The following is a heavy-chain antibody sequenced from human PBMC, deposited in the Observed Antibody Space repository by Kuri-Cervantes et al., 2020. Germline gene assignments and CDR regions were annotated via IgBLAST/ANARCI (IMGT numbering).Heavy chain of an antibody. CDR1: GGSSIGYY. CDR3: ALEGGDSDAFDI. Sequence: AETLSLPCAVYGGSSIGYYWSWIRQPPGKGLEWIGEINHSGSTNQNPSLKSRVTISVDTSKNQFSLKLSSVTAADTAVYYCALEGGDSDAFDIWGQGTMVTVSS. J-gene: IGHJ3*02. CDR2: INHSGST. V-gene: IGHV4-34*01. D-gene: IGHD4-17*01.